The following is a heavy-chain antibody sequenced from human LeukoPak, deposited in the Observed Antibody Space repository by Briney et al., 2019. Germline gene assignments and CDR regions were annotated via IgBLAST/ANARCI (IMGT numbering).Heavy chain of an antibody. CDR3: ASFPPGYSYDSSGLRSYYYYGMDV. V-gene: IGHV3-7*01. CDR2: IKQDGSEK. J-gene: IGHJ6*01. CDR1: GFTFSSYW. D-gene: IGHD3-22*01. Sequence: GGSLRLSCAASGFTFSSYWMSWVRQAPGKGLEWVANIKQDGSEKYYVDSVKGRFTISRDNAKNSLYLQMNSLRAEDTAVYYCASFPPGYSYDSSGLRSYYYYGMDVGGQGPRSPSPQ.